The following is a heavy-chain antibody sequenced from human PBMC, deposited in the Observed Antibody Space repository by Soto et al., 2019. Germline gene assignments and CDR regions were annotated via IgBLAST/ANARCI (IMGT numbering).Heavy chain of an antibody. CDR3: ARDERGTFISTTCYDFDY. V-gene: IGHV1-18*04. J-gene: IGHJ4*02. D-gene: IGHD2-2*01. Sequence: QVQLVQSGTEVKQPGASVKVSCKASGYTFTRYGISWVRQAPGQGLEWMAWTSANNDNTNYAEKVQGRVTLTTDTSPGTAYRELRSLRSDDTTAYYCARDERGTFISTTCYDFDYWGQGTLVTVSS. CDR2: TSANNDNT. CDR1: GYTFTRYG.